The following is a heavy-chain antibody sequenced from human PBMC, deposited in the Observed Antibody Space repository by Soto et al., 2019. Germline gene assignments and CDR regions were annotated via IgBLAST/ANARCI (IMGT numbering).Heavy chain of an antibody. CDR1: VFSFSRYW. D-gene: IGHD6-6*01. Sequence: EVQLVESGGGLVQPGGSLRLSCAASVFSFSRYWMTWVRQAPGKGLEWVANINQGGSEKIYVDSVKGRFIISRDNAKNSVYLQINTLRVEDTAVYYCARIRYSSSSLDYWGRGTLVTVSS. J-gene: IGHJ4*02. CDR3: ARIRYSSSSLDY. V-gene: IGHV3-7*01. CDR2: INQGGSEK.